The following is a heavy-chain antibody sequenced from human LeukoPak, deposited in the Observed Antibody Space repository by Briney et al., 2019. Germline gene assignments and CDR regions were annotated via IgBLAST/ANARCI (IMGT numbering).Heavy chain of an antibody. CDR1: GFTFSSYS. J-gene: IGHJ4*02. Sequence: GGSLRLSCAASGFTFSSYSMNWVRQAPGKGPEWVSSISSSSSYIYYADSVKGRFTISRDNAKNSLYLQMNSLRAEDTAVYYCARVEQQWLVSYFDYWGQGTLVTVSS. CDR3: ARVEQQWLVSYFDY. V-gene: IGHV3-21*01. CDR2: ISSSSSYI. D-gene: IGHD6-19*01.